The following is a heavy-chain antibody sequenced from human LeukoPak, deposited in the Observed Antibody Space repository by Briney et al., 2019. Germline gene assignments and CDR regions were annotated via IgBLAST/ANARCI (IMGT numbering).Heavy chain of an antibody. Sequence: GGSLRLSCAASGFTFSDYYMSWIRQAPGKGLEWLSYISGSSTHTNYADSVKGRFTISRDNAKNSLYLQMNSLRAEDTAVYYCAGGGPEEDYFDYWGQGTLVTVSS. J-gene: IGHJ4*02. CDR2: ISGSSTHT. V-gene: IGHV3-11*06. CDR3: AGGGPEEDYFDY. CDR1: GFTFSDYY. D-gene: IGHD1-14*01.